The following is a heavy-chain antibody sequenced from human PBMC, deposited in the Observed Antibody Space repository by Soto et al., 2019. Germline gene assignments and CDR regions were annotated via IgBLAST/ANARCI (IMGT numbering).Heavy chain of an antibody. CDR2: IIPILGIA. Sequence: QVQLVQSGAEVKKPGSSVKVSCKASGGTFSSYTISWVRQAPGQGLEWMGRIIPILGIANYAQKFQGRVTITADKSTSTAYMELSSLRSEDTAVYYCARVLTVGVVTGPLLYYGMDVWGQGTTVTVSS. D-gene: IGHD2-21*02. V-gene: IGHV1-69*02. CDR1: GGTFSSYT. CDR3: ARVLTVGVVTGPLLYYGMDV. J-gene: IGHJ6*02.